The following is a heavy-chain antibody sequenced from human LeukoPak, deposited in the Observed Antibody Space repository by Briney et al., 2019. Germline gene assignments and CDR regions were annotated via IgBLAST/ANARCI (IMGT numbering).Heavy chain of an antibody. CDR1: GGSISSYY. CDR3: ARRGYYYDSSGTKNWFDP. Sequence: SETLSLTCTVSGGSISSYYWSWIRQPAGKGLEWIGRIYTSGSTNYNPSLKSRVTISVDTSKNQFSLKLSSVTAADTAVYYCARRGYYYDSSGTKNWFDPWGQGTLVTVSS. V-gene: IGHV4-4*07. CDR2: IYTSGST. D-gene: IGHD3-22*01. J-gene: IGHJ5*02.